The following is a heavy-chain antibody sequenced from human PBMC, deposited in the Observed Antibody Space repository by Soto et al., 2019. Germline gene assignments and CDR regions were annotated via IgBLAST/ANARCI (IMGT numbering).Heavy chain of an antibody. CDR1: GFSLSTSEVG. CDR3: AHRFDWYYFDY. J-gene: IGHJ4*02. V-gene: IGHV2-5*02. CDR2: IYWDDDK. Sequence: QITLKESGPTLVKPTQTLTLTCTFSGFSLSTSEVGVGWIRQPPGKALEWLALIYWDDDKRYSPSLKSRLTITKDTSKTQVVLTLTNMDPVDTATYYCAHRFDWYYFDYWGQGTLVTVSS. D-gene: IGHD3-9*01.